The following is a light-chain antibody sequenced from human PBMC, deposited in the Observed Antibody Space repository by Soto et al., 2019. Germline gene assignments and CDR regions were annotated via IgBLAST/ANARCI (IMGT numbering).Light chain of an antibody. J-gene: IGKJ1*01. CDR2: GAS. Sequence: EIVLTQSPGTLSFSPGERATLPCRASQSFNSIYLAWYQQKPGQAPRLLIYGASSRDTGIPDRFSGGGSGTEFTLTISRLEPEDFAVDDCQQYGSSGTFGQGTKVDIK. CDR3: QQYGSSGT. V-gene: IGKV3-20*01. CDR1: QSFNSIY.